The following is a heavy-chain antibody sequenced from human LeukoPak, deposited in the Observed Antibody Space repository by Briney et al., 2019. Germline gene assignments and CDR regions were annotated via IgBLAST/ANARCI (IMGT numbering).Heavy chain of an antibody. V-gene: IGHV1-18*01. D-gene: IGHD6-6*01. CDR2: IIAYNVNT. CDR3: ASLIEYSSSRVRTDDAFDI. J-gene: IGHJ3*02. CDR1: GYTFTSYG. Sequence: GASVKVSCKASGYTFTSYGISWVRQAPGQGLEWMGWIIAYNVNTNYAQKLQGRVTMTTNTSTSRAYMELRRLRSDDTAVYYCASLIEYSSSRVRTDDAFDIWGQGTMVTVSS.